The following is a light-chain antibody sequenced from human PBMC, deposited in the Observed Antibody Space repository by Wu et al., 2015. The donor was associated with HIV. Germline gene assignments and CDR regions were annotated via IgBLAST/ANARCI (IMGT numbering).Light chain of an antibody. CDR3: QQLNNYPLT. V-gene: IGKV1-9*01. CDR2: AAS. CDR1: QGISSY. J-gene: IGKJ4*01. Sequence: IQLTQSPSSLSASVGDRVTITCRASQGISSYLAWYQQKPGKAPKLLIFAASTLQFGVPSRFSGSGSGTDFTLTISSLQPEDFATYFCQQLNNYPLTFGGGTKVRSN.